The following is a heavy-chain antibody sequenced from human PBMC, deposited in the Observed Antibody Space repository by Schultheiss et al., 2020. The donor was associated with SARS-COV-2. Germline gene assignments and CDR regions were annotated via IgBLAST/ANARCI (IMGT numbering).Heavy chain of an antibody. D-gene: IGHD3-10*01. CDR1: GGTFSSYA. CDR3: ARDPTFGELGPPSVDV. V-gene: IGHV1-2*02. Sequence: ASVKVSCKASGGTFSSYAISWVRQAPGQGLEWMGWINPNSGGTNYAQKFQGRVTMTRDTSISTAYMELSRLRSDDTAVYYCARDPTFGELGPPSVDVWGQGTTVTVSS. CDR2: INPNSGGT. J-gene: IGHJ6*02.